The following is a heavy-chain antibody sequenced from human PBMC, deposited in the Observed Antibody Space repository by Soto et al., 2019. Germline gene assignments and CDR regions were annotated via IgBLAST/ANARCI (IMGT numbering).Heavy chain of an antibody. CDR1: GFTFSNFA. CDR2: ISGSGATT. CDR3: TKERSSPVGTIDY. D-gene: IGHD2-2*01. J-gene: IGHJ4*02. Sequence: EVQLSESGGGLVQPGGSLRLSCAGSGFTFSNFAMSWVRQAPEKGLEWVSAISGSGATTYFADSVKGRFTISRDNSKNMLYLQMNSLRAEDTAIYFCTKERSSPVGTIDYWGQGTLVTVSS. V-gene: IGHV3-23*01.